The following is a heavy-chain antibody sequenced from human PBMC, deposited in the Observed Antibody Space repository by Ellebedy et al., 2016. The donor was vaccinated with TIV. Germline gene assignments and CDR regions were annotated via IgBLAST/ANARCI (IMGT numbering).Heavy chain of an antibody. CDR2: ISYDGSRR. D-gene: IGHD1-14*01. Sequence: GESLKTSCAASGFPFSSHAMHWVRQAPGKGLEWVTFISYDGSRRYYADSVKGRFTLSRDNSKNTLDLQMNSLRAEDTAVYYCARDLSPTGLRSYFHYWGQGTLVTVSS. J-gene: IGHJ1*01. CDR3: ARDLSPTGLRSYFHY. CDR1: GFPFSSHA. V-gene: IGHV3-30-3*01.